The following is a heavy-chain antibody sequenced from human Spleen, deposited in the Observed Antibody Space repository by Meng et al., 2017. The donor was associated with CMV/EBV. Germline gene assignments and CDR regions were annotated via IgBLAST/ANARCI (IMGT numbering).Heavy chain of an antibody. V-gene: IGHV4-39*07. CDR1: GVSISRSSYY. CDR2: IHDSGNT. CDR3: ARVSVYYFDF. J-gene: IGHJ4*02. Sequence: SETLSLTCTVSGVSISRSSYYWGWIRQPPGKGLEWIGSIHDSGNTYDNPSLKSRVTMSVDTSKNQFSLRLSSVTAADTAVYYCARVSVYYFDFWGQGTVVTVSS. D-gene: IGHD2-8*01.